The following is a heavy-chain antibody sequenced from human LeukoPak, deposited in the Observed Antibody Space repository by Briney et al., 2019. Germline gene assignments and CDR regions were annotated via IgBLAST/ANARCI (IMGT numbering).Heavy chain of an antibody. CDR1: GFTFNNYA. CDR2: ISGCLYGP. V-gene: IGHV3-23*01. J-gene: IGHJ5*01. CDR3: ARDSDYNNYRWFDF. D-gene: IGHD4-11*01. Sequence: GGSLTLSCVASGFTFNNYAMSWVRQAPGKGLEWVSRISGCLYGPYYATSMKGRFTIARDTSKNTLNLQMNSLRAEDTAVYYCARDSDYNNYRWFDFWGQGTLVTVSA.